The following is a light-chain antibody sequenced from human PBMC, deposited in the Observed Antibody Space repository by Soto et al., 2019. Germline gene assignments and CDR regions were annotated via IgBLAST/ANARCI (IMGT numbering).Light chain of an antibody. V-gene: IGKV1-5*03. CDR3: QQYDNLPIT. Sequence: DIQMTQSPSTLSASVGDRVTITCRASQSINSWLAWYQQKPGKAPKFLIYKASTLETGVPSRFSGSGSGTDFTFTISSLQPEDIATYYCQQYDNLPITFGQGTRLEIK. CDR2: KAS. CDR1: QSINSW. J-gene: IGKJ5*01.